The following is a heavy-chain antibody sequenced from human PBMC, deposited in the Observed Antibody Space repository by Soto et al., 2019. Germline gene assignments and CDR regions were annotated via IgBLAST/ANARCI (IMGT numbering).Heavy chain of an antibody. D-gene: IGHD6-19*01. CDR2: ISSSGSTI. CDR1: GFTFSDYY. Sequence: GGSLRLSCAASGFTFSDYYMSWIRQAPAKGLEWVSYISSSGSTIYYADSVKGRFTISRDNAKNSLYLQMNSLRAEDTAVYYCARDARPSSGSRAWFDPWGQGTLVTVSS. V-gene: IGHV3-11*01. J-gene: IGHJ5*02. CDR3: ARDARPSSGSRAWFDP.